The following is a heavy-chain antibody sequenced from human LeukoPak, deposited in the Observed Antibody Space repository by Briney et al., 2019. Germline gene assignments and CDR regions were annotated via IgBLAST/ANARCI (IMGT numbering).Heavy chain of an antibody. CDR1: GFTFSSYW. CDR2: IKQDGSEK. J-gene: IGHJ4*02. Sequence: PGGSLRLSCAASGFTFSSYWMSWVRQAPGKGLEWVANIKQDGSEKYYVDSVKDRFTISRDNAKNSLYLQMNSLRAEDTAVYFCTRLSEMLRGPEVIYYFDYWGQETLVTVSA. CDR3: TRLSEMLRGPEVIYYFDY. V-gene: IGHV3-7*01. D-gene: IGHD3-10*01.